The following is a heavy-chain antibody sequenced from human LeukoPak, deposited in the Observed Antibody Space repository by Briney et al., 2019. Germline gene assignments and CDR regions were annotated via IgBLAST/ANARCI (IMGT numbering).Heavy chain of an antibody. D-gene: IGHD6-19*01. V-gene: IGHV1-69*04. CDR3: ARKTQKQWLDGDYYYGMDV. CDR2: IIPILGIA. J-gene: IGHJ6*02. Sequence: ASVKVSCKASGGTFSSYAISWVRQAPGQGLEWMGRIIPILGIANYAQKFKGRVTITADKSTSTAYMELSSLRSEDTAVYYCARKTQKQWLDGDYYYGMDVWGQGTTVAVSS. CDR1: GGTFSSYA.